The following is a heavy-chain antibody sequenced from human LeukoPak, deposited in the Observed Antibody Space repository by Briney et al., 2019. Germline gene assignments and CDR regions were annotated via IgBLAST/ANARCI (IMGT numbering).Heavy chain of an antibody. D-gene: IGHD3-10*01. Sequence: SETLSLTCSVSGDSISSSRYCWGWIRQPPGKGLEWIGSVHHSGSTHYNPSLNSRITISVDTSKNQFSLRLRSVTAADTALYFCLAYYSLSGNYYNGIDYWGQGTLVTVSS. CDR2: VHHSGST. J-gene: IGHJ4*02. CDR3: LAYYSLSGNYYNGIDY. V-gene: IGHV4-39*01. CDR1: GDSISSSRYC.